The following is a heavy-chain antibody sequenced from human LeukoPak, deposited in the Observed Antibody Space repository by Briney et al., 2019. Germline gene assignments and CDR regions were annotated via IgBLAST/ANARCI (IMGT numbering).Heavy chain of an antibody. CDR1: GFTFSSYW. J-gene: IGHJ3*02. D-gene: IGHD6-6*01. Sequence: GGSLRLSCAASGFTFSSYWMHWVRQAPGKELVWVSRINSDGSTTNYADSVKGRFTISRDNAKNTLSLQMNSLTAEDTAVYYCAGDELEEAFDIWGQGTMVTVSS. CDR3: AGDELEEAFDI. CDR2: INSDGSTT. V-gene: IGHV3-74*01.